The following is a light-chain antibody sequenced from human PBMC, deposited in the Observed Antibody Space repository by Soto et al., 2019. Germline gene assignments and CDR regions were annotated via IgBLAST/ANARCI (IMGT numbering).Light chain of an antibody. Sequence: EIVLTQSPATLSLSPGERATLSCGASQSVSSSYLAWYQQKPGLAPRLLIYDASSRATGIPDRFSGGGSGTEFTLTISSLQSEDFAVYYCQQYNDWPRTFGQGTKVEI. CDR2: DAS. CDR1: QSVSSSY. J-gene: IGKJ1*01. CDR3: QQYNDWPRT. V-gene: IGKV3D-20*01.